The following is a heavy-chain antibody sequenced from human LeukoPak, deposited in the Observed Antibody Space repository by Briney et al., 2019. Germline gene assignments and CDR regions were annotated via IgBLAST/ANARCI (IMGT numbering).Heavy chain of an antibody. CDR2: INPSGGST. CDR3: ARDRNYYDSSGSPNNWFDP. D-gene: IGHD3-22*01. V-gene: IGHV1-46*01. J-gene: IGHJ5*02. CDR1: GYTFTSYY. Sequence: ASVKVSCKASGYTFTSYYTHWVRQAPGQGLEWMGIINPSGGSTSYAQKFQGRVTMTRDTSTSTVYMELSSLRSEDTAVYYCARDRNYYDSSGSPNNWFDPWGQGTLVTVPS.